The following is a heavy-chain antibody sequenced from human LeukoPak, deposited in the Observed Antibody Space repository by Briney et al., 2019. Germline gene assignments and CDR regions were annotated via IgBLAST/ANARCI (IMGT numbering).Heavy chain of an antibody. CDR2: IGQDGSEK. Sequence: GGSLRLSCEASGFTFSSNWMSWVRQAPGKGLEWVANIGQDGSEKYYVDSVKGRFTISRDNAKSSLYLQMNSLRAEDTAVYYCARSSSWTFDIWGQGSMVTVSS. V-gene: IGHV3-7*04. J-gene: IGHJ3*02. D-gene: IGHD1-1*01. CDR3: ARSSSWTFDI. CDR1: GFTFSSNW.